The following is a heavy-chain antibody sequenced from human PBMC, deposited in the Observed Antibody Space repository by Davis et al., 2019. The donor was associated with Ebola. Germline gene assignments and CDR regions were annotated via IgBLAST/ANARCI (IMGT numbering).Heavy chain of an antibody. CDR3: ARESGTYYFDY. CDR2: ISHDGKKK. V-gene: IGHV3-30*04. D-gene: IGHD1-26*01. Sequence: SLNISCAASGFTFSSYSMHCVRQAPGKGLEWVAFISHDGKKKYFADSVKGRFTISRENSKNTLYLQMNSMRVEDTAVYYCARESGTYYFDYWGQGTLVTVSS. J-gene: IGHJ4*02. CDR1: GFTFSSYS.